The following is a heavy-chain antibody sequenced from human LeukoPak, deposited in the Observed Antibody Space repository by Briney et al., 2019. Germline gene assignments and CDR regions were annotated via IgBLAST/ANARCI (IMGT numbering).Heavy chain of an antibody. V-gene: IGHV1-8*01. CDR1: GYTFTSYD. D-gene: IGHD2-2*01. CDR3: ARGYCSSTGCYLYWFDP. Sequence: ASVKVSCKASGYTFTSYDINWVRQATGQGLEWMGWMNPNSGNTGYAQKFQGRVTMTRNTSISTAYMELSSLRSEDTAVYYCARGYCSSTGCYLYWFDPWGQGTLVTVSS. CDR2: MNPNSGNT. J-gene: IGHJ5*02.